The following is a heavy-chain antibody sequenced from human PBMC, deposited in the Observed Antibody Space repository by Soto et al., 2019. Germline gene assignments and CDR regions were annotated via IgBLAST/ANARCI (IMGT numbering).Heavy chain of an antibody. CDR2: IIPKLGSA. J-gene: IGHJ4*02. V-gene: IGHV1-69*01. CDR3: ARGGGRYNFGAVY. Sequence: QVQLVQSGAEVKKPGSSVQVSCKASGGGNLRDYRTTWVRQAPGQGLEWMGGIIPKLGSANYAQNFQGRVTITADESTSTVYMELRSLRSEDTAVYYCARGGGRYNFGAVYWRQGTPVTVSS. CDR1: GGGNLRDYR. D-gene: IGHD2-15*01.